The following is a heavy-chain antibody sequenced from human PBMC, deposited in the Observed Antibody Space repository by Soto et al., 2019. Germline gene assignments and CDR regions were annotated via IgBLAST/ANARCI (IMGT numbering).Heavy chain of an antibody. V-gene: IGHV2-5*01. J-gene: IGHJ4*02. Sequence: SGPTLVNPTQTLTLTCSFSGFSLSTSGVGVGWIRQPPGKAPEWLVLLYWNEDKRYSPSLESRLTVTKDTSKNQVVLTMTNVDPVDTATYYCAHRDYYNSSGYAPFDSWGQGTLVTVSS. CDR1: GFSLSTSGVG. D-gene: IGHD3-22*01. CDR2: LYWNEDK. CDR3: AHRDYYNSSGYAPFDS.